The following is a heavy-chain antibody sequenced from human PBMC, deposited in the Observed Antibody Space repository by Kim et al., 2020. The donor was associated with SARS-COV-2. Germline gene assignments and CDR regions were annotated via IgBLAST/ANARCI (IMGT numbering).Heavy chain of an antibody. CDR3: ARLSLAAPSRYYYYGMDV. V-gene: IGHV5-51*01. Sequence: GASLQISCKGSGYSFTSYWIGWVRQMPGKGLEWMGIIYPGDSDTRYSPSFQGQVTISADKSISTAYLQWSSLKASDTAMYYCARLSLAAPSRYYYYGMDVWGQGTTVTVSS. CDR2: IYPGDSDT. J-gene: IGHJ6*02. CDR1: GYSFTSYW. D-gene: IGHD6-6*01.